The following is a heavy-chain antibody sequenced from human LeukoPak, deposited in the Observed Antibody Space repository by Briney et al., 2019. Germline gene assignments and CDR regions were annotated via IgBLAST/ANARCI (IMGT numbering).Heavy chain of an antibody. CDR1: GFTVSSNS. J-gene: IGHJ4*02. CDR2: IYSDNT. D-gene: IGHD3-16*01. V-gene: IGHV3-53*01. Sequence: GGSLRLSCTVSGFTVSSNSMSWVRQAPGKGLEWVSFIYSDNTHYSDSVKGRFTISRDNSKNTLYLQMNSMRAEDTAVYYCAREIGRGGISPYFDHWGEGALVTVSS. CDR3: AREIGRGGISPYFDH.